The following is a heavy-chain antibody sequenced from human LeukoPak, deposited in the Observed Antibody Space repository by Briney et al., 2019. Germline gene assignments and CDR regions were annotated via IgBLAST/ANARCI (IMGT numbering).Heavy chain of an antibody. J-gene: IGHJ4*02. CDR1: GGSISSHY. D-gene: IGHD3-10*01. V-gene: IGHV4-59*11. Sequence: SETLSLTCTVSGGSISSHYWSWIRQPPGKGLEWIGYIYYSGSANYNPSLKSRVTISVDTSKNQFSLKLSSVTAADTAVYYCAGEVVRGVIRYFDYWGQGTLVTVSS. CDR3: AGEVVRGVIRYFDY. CDR2: IYYSGSA.